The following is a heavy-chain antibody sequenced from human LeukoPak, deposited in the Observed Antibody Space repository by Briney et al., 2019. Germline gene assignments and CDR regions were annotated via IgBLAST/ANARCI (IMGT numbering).Heavy chain of an antibody. CDR2: ISGSGGRT. D-gene: IGHD3-16*01. CDR3: AKERGWGGDNWFDP. J-gene: IGHJ5*02. V-gene: IGHV3-23*01. Sequence: GGSLRLSCAASGFTFSSYSMNWVRQAPGKGLEWVSAISGSGGRTYYADSVKGRFTISRDNSKNTLYLQMNSLRAEDTAVYYCAKERGWGGDNWFDPWGQGSLVTVSS. CDR1: GFTFSSYS.